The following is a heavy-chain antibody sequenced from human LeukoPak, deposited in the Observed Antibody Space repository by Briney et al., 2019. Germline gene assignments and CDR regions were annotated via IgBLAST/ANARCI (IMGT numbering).Heavy chain of an antibody. CDR1: GGTFSSYA. J-gene: IGHJ6*02. CDR2: IIPIFGIA. CDR3: ARPIWSGYYNPFYGMDV. D-gene: IGHD3-3*01. V-gene: IGHV1-69*13. Sequence: GASVKVSCKASGGTFSSYAISWVRQAPGQGLEWMGGIIPIFGIANYAQKFQGRVTITADESTSTAYMELSSLRSEDTAVYYCARPIWSGYYNPFYGMDVWGQGTTVTVSS.